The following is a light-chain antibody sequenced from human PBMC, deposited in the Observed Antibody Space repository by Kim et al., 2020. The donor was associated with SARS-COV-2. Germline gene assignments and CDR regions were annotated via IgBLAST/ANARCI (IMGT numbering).Light chain of an antibody. J-gene: IGLJ3*02. CDR3: CSHAGSSTWV. CDR1: SSDVGSYDF. Sequence: GQAITISCTGTSSDVGSYDFVSWYQQHPGKAPKVMIYEVSKRPSGVSDRFSGSKSGNTASLTISGLQAEDEADYYCCSHAGSSTWVFGGGTQLTVL. CDR2: EVS. V-gene: IGLV2-23*02.